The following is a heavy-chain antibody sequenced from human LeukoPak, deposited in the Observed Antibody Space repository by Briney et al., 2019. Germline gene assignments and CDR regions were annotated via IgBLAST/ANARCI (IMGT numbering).Heavy chain of an antibody. D-gene: IGHD1-26*01. J-gene: IGHJ3*02. V-gene: IGHV3-13*01. CDR3: ARERGSGSYGVEAFDI. Sequence: GGSLTLSCAASGFTFSSYDMHWVRQGTGKGLNWVSAIGIGGATYYAGSVKGRFTISRENAKNSLHLQMNSLGPGDTAMYYCARERGSGSYGVEAFDIWGQGTMVIVSS. CDR1: GFTFSSYD. CDR2: IGIGGAT.